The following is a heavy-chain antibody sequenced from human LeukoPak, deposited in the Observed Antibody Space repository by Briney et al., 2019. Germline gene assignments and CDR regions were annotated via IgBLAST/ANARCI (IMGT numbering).Heavy chain of an antibody. V-gene: IGHV3-23*01. J-gene: IGHJ4*02. D-gene: IGHD3-3*01. Sequence: GSLRLSCAASGFTFSSYAMSWVRQAPGKGLQWVSVITGSGGGVYQADSVRGRFTISRDNSKNTLYLQMNSLRAEGTAVYYCAKVADFWSAWVDYWGQGTLVTVSS. CDR2: ITGSGGGV. CDR1: GFTFSSYA. CDR3: AKVADFWSAWVDY.